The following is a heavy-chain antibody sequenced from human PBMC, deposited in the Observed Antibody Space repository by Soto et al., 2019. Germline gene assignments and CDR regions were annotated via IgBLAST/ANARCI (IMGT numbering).Heavy chain of an antibody. J-gene: IGHJ4*02. V-gene: IGHV1-69*13. CDR2: IIPIFGTA. D-gene: IGHD3-10*01. Sequence: GASVKVSCKASGGTFSSYAISWVRQASGQGLEWMGGIIPIFGTANYAQKFQGRVTITADESTSTAYMELSSLRSEDTAVYYCARAPTNSGYFDYWGQGTLVTVSS. CDR1: GGTFSSYA. CDR3: ARAPTNSGYFDY.